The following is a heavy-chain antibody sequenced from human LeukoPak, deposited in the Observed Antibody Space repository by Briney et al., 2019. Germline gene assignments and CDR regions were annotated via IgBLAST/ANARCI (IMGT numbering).Heavy chain of an antibody. V-gene: IGHV1-69*13. D-gene: IGHD3-22*01. CDR1: GGTFSNYA. J-gene: IGHJ4*02. Sequence: GASVKVSCKASGGTFSNYAVSWVRQAPGQGLEWMGGITPIFGMATYAQKFRGRVTITADESTSTAYMELRSLRSEDTAVYYCARDWGYDNNGYHVYWGQGTLVTVSS. CDR3: ARDWGYDNNGYHVY. CDR2: ITPIFGMA.